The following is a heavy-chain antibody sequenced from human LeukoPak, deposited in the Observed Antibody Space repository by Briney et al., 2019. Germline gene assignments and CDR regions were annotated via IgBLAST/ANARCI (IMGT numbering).Heavy chain of an antibody. CDR3: ARDKGISGYSIDY. V-gene: IGHV3-48*01. CDR2: ISSSSSTI. Sequence: RPGGSLRLSCAASGFTFSSSSMNWDRQAPGKGLEWVSYISSSSSTIYYADSVKGRFTISRDNAKNSLYLQMNSLRAEDTAVYYCARDKGISGYSIDYWGQGTLVTVSS. J-gene: IGHJ4*02. D-gene: IGHD3-22*01. CDR1: GFTFSSSS.